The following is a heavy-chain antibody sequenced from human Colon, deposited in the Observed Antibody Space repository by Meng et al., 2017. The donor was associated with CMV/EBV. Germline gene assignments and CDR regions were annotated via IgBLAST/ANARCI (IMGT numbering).Heavy chain of an antibody. CDR2: IYHSGST. V-gene: IGHV4-38-2*02. CDR1: GYSISSGYY. CDR3: AREGTGTTTLYNWFDP. J-gene: IGHJ5*02. Sequence: GSLRLSCTVSGYSISSGYYWGWIRQPPGKGLEWIGSIYHSGSTYYNPSLKSRVTISVDTSKNQFSLKLSSVTAADTAVYYCAREGTGTTTLYNWFDPWGQGTLVTVSS. D-gene: IGHD1-7*01.